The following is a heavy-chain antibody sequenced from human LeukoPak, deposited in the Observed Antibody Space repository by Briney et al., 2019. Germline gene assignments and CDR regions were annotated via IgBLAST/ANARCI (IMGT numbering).Heavy chain of an antibody. CDR3: AREGEQRGYSGYIDY. Sequence: GGSLRLSCAASGFTFSSYSMNWVRQAPGKGLEWVSSISSSSSYIYYADSVKGRFTISRDNAKNSLYLQMNSLRAEDTAVYYCAREGEQRGYSGYIDYRGQGTLVTVSS. CDR1: GFTFSSYS. V-gene: IGHV3-21*01. J-gene: IGHJ4*02. CDR2: ISSSSSYI. D-gene: IGHD5-12*01.